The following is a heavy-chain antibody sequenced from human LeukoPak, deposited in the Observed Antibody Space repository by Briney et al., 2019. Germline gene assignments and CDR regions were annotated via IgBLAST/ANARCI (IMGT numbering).Heavy chain of an antibody. CDR3: ATPYDGGSWWDAFDI. CDR1: GGTFSSYA. Sequence: SVKVSCKASGGTFSSYAISWVRQAPGQGLEWMGRIIPILGIANYAQKFQGRVTITADKSTSTAYMELSSLRSEDTAVYYCATPYDGGSWWDAFDIWGQGTMVTVSS. J-gene: IGHJ3*02. D-gene: IGHD6-13*01. V-gene: IGHV1-69*04. CDR2: IIPILGIA.